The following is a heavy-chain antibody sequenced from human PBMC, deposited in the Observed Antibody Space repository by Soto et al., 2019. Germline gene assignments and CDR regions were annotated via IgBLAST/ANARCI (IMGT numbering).Heavy chain of an antibody. CDR2: INHSGSA. Sequence: SETLSLTCAVYIGSFNPYYWTWIRQPPGKGLEWIREINHSGSANYNPSLKSRVTISADTSKSQFSLKLSSVTAADTAVYYCARDVSPTYWGQGMLVTVSS. CDR1: IGSFNPYY. V-gene: IGHV4-34*01. J-gene: IGHJ4*02. CDR3: ARDVSPTY.